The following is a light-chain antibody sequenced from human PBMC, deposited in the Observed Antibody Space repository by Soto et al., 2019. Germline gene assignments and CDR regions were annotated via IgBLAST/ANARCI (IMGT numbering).Light chain of an antibody. Sequence: DIPLTQSPSVLSASVGDTVTITCRASQGINNYLAWYQQKPGKAPELLIYVASTLQSGVPSRFSGSGSGTEFTLTISSLQPEDFATYYCQQLNSYPSVTFGQGTRLDIK. J-gene: IGKJ5*01. CDR2: VAS. CDR1: QGINNY. CDR3: QQLNSYPSVT. V-gene: IGKV1-9*01.